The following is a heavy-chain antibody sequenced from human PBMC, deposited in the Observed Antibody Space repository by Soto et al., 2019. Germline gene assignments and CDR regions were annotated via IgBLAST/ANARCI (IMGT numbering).Heavy chain of an antibody. Sequence: SETLSLTCTVSGGSISSYYWSWIRQPPGKGLEWIGYIYYSGSTNYNPSLKGRVTISVDTSKNQFSLKLSSVTAADTAVYYCARGMGQYYYYYGMGVWGRGTTVTVSS. D-gene: IGHD2-8*01. CDR1: GGSISSYY. V-gene: IGHV4-59*01. J-gene: IGHJ6*02. CDR2: IYYSGST. CDR3: ARGMGQYYYYYGMGV.